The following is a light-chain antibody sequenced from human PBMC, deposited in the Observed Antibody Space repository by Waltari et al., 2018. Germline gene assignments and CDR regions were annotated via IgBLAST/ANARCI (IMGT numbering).Light chain of an antibody. J-gene: IGKJ4*01. Sequence: ELVLTQSPATLSFSPGDRATLSCRSSHSVNWYLAWYQQRPGQAPRLLIYDASNRATGIPARFSGSGSETDFTLTISSLEPEDSAVYYCQQRRNWPLTFGGGTKVEIK. V-gene: IGKV3-11*01. CDR3: QQRRNWPLT. CDR1: HSVNWY. CDR2: DAS.